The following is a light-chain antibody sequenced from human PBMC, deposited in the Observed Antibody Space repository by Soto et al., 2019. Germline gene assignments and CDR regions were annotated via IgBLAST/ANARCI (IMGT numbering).Light chain of an antibody. CDR1: SSDVGGYNY. CDR3: SSYAGSNNVV. V-gene: IGLV2-8*01. CDR2: EVS. Sequence: QSVLTQPPSASGSLGQSVTISCTGTSSDVGGYNYVSWYQQHPGKAPKFMIYEVSKRPSGVPDRFSGSKSGNTASLTVSGLQAEDEADYYCSSYAGSNNVVFGGGTQLTV. J-gene: IGLJ2*01.